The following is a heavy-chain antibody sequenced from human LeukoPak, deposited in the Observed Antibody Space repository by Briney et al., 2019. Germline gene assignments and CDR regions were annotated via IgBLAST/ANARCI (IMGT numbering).Heavy chain of an antibody. CDR3: ARDLQLRIESMDV. CDR2: ISGSGGST. J-gene: IGHJ6*02. D-gene: IGHD1-1*01. V-gene: IGHV3-23*01. Sequence: GGSLRLSCAASGFTFSSYAMSWVRQAPGKGLEWVSAISGSGGSTYYADSVKGRFTISRDNSKNTLYLQMNSLRAEDTAVYYCARDLQLRIESMDVWGQGTMVTVSS. CDR1: GFTFSSYA.